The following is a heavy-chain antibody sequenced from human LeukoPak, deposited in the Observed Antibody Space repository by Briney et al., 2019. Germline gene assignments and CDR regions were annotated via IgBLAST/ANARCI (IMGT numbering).Heavy chain of an antibody. CDR1: GLAFSNFR. V-gene: IGHV3-7*01. CDR3: AVDRRFKIFDY. CDR2: IKPDGSED. J-gene: IGHJ4*02. D-gene: IGHD5-24*01. Sequence: GGSLRLSCATSGLAFSNFRMYWVRQAPGKGLEWVASIKPDGSEDFYADSVKGRFNISRDNAKNSLFLQMTNLKAEDTAVYYCAVDRRFKIFDYWGQGTLVTVSS.